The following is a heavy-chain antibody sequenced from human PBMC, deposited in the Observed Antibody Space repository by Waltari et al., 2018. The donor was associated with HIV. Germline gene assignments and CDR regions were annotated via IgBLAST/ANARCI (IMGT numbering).Heavy chain of an antibody. J-gene: IGHJ6*02. CDR2: IRYDGSNK. V-gene: IGHV3-30*02. D-gene: IGHD6-13*01. CDR3: AKEAASSSWYGEGGMDV. Sequence: QVQLVESGGGVVQPGGSLRLSCAASGFTFSSYGMHWVRQAPGKGLEWVAFIRYDGSNKYYADSVKCRFTISRDNSKNTLYLQMNSLRAEDTAVYYCAKEAASSSWYGEGGMDVWGQGTTVTVSS. CDR1: GFTFSSYG.